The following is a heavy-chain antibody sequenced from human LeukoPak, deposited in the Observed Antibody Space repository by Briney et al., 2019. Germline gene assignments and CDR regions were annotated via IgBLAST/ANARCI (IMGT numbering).Heavy chain of an antibody. D-gene: IGHD3-16*01. CDR2: ISWNSGSI. Sequence: GGSLRLSCAASGFTFDDYAMHWVRQAPGKGLEWVSGISWNSGSIGYADSVKGRFTISRDNAKNSLYLQMNSLRAEDTALYYCAKERRAARSDLMHWGQGTLVTVSP. CDR3: AKERRAARSDLMH. J-gene: IGHJ4*02. V-gene: IGHV3-9*01. CDR1: GFTFDDYA.